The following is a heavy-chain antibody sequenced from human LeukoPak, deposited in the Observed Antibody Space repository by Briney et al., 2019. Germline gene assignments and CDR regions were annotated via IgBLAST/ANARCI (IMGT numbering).Heavy chain of an antibody. CDR3: ARDRGYSGRPPLTP. V-gene: IGHV3-30*03. J-gene: IGHJ5*02. Sequence: GGSLRLSCAASGFTFSSYGMHWVRQAPGKGLEWVAVISYDGSNKYYADSVKGRFTISRDNSKNTLYLQMNSLRAEDTAVYYCARDRGYSGRPPLTPWGQGTLVTVSS. D-gene: IGHD1-26*01. CDR2: ISYDGSNK. CDR1: GFTFSSYG.